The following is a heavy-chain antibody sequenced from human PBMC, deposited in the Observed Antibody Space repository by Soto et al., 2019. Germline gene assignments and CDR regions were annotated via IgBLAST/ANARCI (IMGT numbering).Heavy chain of an antibody. CDR3: AITGAGYYIV. V-gene: IGHV3-53*01. J-gene: IGHJ4*02. D-gene: IGHD3-3*01. CDR1: GFTVSSNY. Sequence: GGSLRLSCAASGFTVSSNYLSWVRQAPGKGLEWVSVIFSADNTHYADSVKGRFTISRDNSKNPVFLQMNSLRAEDTAVYYCAITGAGYYIVWGQGTPVTVSS. CDR2: IFSADNT.